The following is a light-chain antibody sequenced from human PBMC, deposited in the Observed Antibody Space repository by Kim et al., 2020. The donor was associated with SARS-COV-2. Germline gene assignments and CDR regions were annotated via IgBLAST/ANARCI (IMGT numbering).Light chain of an antibody. CDR2: DVN. CDR3: TSYRADSTVV. Sequence: GQSITLSCTGSSSDICSNKYVSWYQQHPVKVPKVMIYDVNNRPAGVSNRFSGSKSGNTASLTISGLRAEDEADYYCTSYRADSTVVFGGGTQLTVL. J-gene: IGLJ3*02. V-gene: IGLV2-14*03. CDR1: SSDICSNKY.